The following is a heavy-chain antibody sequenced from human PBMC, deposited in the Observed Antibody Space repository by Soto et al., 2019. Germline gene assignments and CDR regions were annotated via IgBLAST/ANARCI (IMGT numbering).Heavy chain of an antibody. CDR3: ARPRASGWNPFDY. D-gene: IGHD6-19*01. V-gene: IGHV4-39*01. CDR1: GGSISSSSFY. CDR2: ISYSGST. Sequence: SETLSLTCTVSGGSISSSSFYWGWIRQPPGKGLEWIGSISYSGSTYYNPSLKSRLAISVDTSKNQLSLKLTSVTAADTAVYYCARPRASGWNPFDYWGQGTLVTVSS. J-gene: IGHJ4*02.